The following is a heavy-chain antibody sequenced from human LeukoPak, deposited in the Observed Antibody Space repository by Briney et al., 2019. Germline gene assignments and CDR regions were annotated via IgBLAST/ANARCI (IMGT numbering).Heavy chain of an antibody. CDR3: ASSVVVITAEDY. V-gene: IGHV4-34*01. Sequence: SETLSLTCAVYGGSFSGYYRSWIRQPPGKGLEWIGEINHSGSTNYNPSLKSRVTISVDTSKNQFSLKLSSVTAADTAVYYCASSVVVITAEDYWGQGTLVTVSS. CDR2: INHSGST. J-gene: IGHJ4*02. CDR1: GGSFSGYY. D-gene: IGHD3-22*01.